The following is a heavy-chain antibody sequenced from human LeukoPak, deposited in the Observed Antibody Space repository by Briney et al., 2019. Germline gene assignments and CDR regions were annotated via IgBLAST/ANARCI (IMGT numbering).Heavy chain of an antibody. CDR3: ARGILWFGELSNFDY. Sequence: SETLSLTCAVYGGSFSGYYWSWIRQPPGKGLEWIGYIYHSGSTYYNPSLKSRVTISVDRSKNQFSLKLSSVTAADTAVYYCARGILWFGELSNFDYWGQGTLVTVSS. D-gene: IGHD3-10*01. J-gene: IGHJ4*02. V-gene: IGHV4-34*01. CDR2: IYHSGST. CDR1: GGSFSGYY.